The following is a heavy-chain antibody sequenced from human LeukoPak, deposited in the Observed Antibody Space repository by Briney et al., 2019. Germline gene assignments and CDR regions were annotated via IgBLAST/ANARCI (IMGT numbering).Heavy chain of an antibody. CDR1: GFTFSGSA. CDR3: TLNDYGDYHVGSVQY. Sequence: PGGSLRLSCAASGFTFSGSAMHWVRQASGKGLEWVGRIRSKANSYATAYAASVKGRFTISRDDSKNTAYLQMNSLKTEDTAVYYCTLNDYGDYHVGSVQYWGQGTLVTVSS. J-gene: IGHJ4*02. CDR2: IRSKANSYAT. D-gene: IGHD4-17*01. V-gene: IGHV3-73*01.